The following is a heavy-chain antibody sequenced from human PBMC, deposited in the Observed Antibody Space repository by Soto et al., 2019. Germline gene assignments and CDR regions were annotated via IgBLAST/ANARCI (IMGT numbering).Heavy chain of an antibody. Sequence: EVQLVESGGGLVKPGGPLRLSCAASGFIFSNYGMAGVRQAPGKGLEWVANIKKDGSRKYYMESAKGRITISRDNAKNSLFLQMNSLRVEDTAVYYCVSFEAIGSWGQGTLVTVSS. J-gene: IGHJ4*02. CDR2: IKKDGSRK. V-gene: IGHV3-7*01. CDR3: VSFEAIGS. CDR1: GFIFSNYG.